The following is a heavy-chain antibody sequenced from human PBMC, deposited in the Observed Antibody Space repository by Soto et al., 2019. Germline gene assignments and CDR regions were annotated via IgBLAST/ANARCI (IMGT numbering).Heavy chain of an antibody. CDR2: IIPIFGTA. Sequence: QVQLVQSGAEVKKPGSSVKVSCKASGGTFSSYAISWVRQAPGQGLEWMGGIIPIFGTANYAQKFQGRVTITADESTSTAYMGLSSLRSEDTAVYYCARSPQYCGGDCYSSWYFDLWGRGTLVTVSS. J-gene: IGHJ2*01. V-gene: IGHV1-69*01. D-gene: IGHD2-21*02. CDR1: GGTFSSYA. CDR3: ARSPQYCGGDCYSSWYFDL.